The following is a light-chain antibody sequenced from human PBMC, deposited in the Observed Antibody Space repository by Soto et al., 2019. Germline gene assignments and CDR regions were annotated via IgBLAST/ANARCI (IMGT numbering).Light chain of an antibody. CDR2: GAS. Sequence: LVLTQSPATLSVSPGESATLSCRASQSVSSNLAWHQQKPGQAPRLLIYGASSRATGIPDRFSGSGSGTDFTLTISRLEPEDFAVYYCQQRSNWPPITFGQGTRLEIK. V-gene: IGKV3D-20*02. CDR3: QQRSNWPPIT. J-gene: IGKJ5*01. CDR1: QSVSSN.